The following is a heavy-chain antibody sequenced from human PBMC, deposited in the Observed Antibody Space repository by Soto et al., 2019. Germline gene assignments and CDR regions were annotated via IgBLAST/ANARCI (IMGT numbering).Heavy chain of an antibody. CDR3: AREDDGGDSLDV. D-gene: IGHD2-21*02. J-gene: IGHJ6*02. CDR1: GASVSSDNYY. Sequence: QVQLQQSGAGLVKPSQTLSLTCTVSGASVSSDNYYWTWMRQSPGKGLEWIGYIHQSGSNLYNPSVKSRVTISMDTSKNRCSLHLTSVTAADTAVYFGAREDDGGDSLDVWGQGTTVTVS. V-gene: IGHV4-30-4*08. CDR2: IHQSGSN.